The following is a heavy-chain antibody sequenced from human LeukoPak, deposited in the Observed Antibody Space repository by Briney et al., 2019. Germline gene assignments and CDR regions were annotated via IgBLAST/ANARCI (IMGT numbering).Heavy chain of an antibody. V-gene: IGHV3-74*01. D-gene: IGHD3-10*01. Sequence: PGGSLRLSCAASGFTFTDYWMHWVRQAPGKGLVWVARINSLNGDGSSTSYADSVKGRFTISRDNAKNTLYLQMNSLRAEDTAVYYCAKETVYYGSGSYYFDYWGQGTLVTVSS. CDR2: INSLNGDGSST. CDR1: GFTFTDYW. J-gene: IGHJ4*02. CDR3: AKETVYYGSGSYYFDY.